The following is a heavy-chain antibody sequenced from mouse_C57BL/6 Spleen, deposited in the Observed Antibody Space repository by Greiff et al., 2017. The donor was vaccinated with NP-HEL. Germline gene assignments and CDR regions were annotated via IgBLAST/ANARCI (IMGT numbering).Heavy chain of an antibody. CDR3: APSPFTTVVVDY. D-gene: IGHD1-1*01. J-gene: IGHJ2*01. V-gene: IGHV8-8*01. Sequence: QVQLKESGPGILQPSQTLSLTCSFSGFSLTTFGMGVGWIRQPSGKGLEWLAHISWGDDKYYNPALKSWLTITKDTSKNQLFLKLANVDTADTATYYCAPSPFTTVVVDYWGQGTTLTVSS. CDR1: GFSLTTFGMG. CDR2: ISWGDDK.